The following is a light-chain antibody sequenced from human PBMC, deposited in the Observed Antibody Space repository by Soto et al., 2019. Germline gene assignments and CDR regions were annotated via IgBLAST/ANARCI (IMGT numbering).Light chain of an antibody. J-gene: IGKJ2*01. V-gene: IGKV2-28*01. CDR3: MQGLRPMYT. Sequence: EIAMTQSPLSLALTPGEPASISCSASQPLLHSNGYTYLDWYLQKPGQSPQLLIYLGSNRASGVPDRFSGSGSGTDFTLKISRVEAEDVGIFYCMQGLRPMYTFGQGTKVDIK. CDR2: LGS. CDR1: QPLLHSNGYTY.